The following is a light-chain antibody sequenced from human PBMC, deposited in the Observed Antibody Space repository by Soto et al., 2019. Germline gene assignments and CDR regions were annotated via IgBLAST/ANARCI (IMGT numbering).Light chain of an antibody. J-gene: IGKJ2*01. CDR3: HHYGSSPDT. Sequence: EIVLTQSPGTLSLSPGERATLSCRASQSLSGNYLAWYQQKPGQAPRLLIFGVSSRATGIPDRFSGSGSGTDFTLTINSLEPEEIAVYYGHHYGSSPDTIGLGTKLEIK. CDR1: QSLSGNY. CDR2: GVS. V-gene: IGKV3-20*01.